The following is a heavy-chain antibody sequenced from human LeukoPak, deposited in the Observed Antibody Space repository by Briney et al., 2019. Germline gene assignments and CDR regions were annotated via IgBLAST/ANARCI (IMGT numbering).Heavy chain of an antibody. D-gene: IGHD6-19*01. V-gene: IGHV1-69*13. J-gene: IGHJ5*02. CDR1: GGTFSSYA. Sequence: SVKVSCKASGGTFSSYAISWVRQAPGQGLEWMGGIIPIFGTANYAQKFQGRVTITADESTSTAYMELSSLRSEDTAVYYCAREGDLAVAGMIFLYWFDPWGQGTLVTVSS. CDR3: AREGDLAVAGMIFLYWFDP. CDR2: IIPIFGTA.